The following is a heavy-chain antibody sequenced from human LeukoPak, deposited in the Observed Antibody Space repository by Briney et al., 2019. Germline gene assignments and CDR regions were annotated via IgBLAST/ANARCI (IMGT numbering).Heavy chain of an antibody. Sequence: ASVKVSCKASGYTFTSYDYNWLLQHPAQGLEWMGWMNYNSGNTGYAQKFQGRVTMTRNTSISTAYMELSSLRSEDTAVYYCANHELISQSDIFTSTPLGNFDDYWGQRTLVTVSS. V-gene: IGHV1-8*01. CDR1: GYTFTSYD. CDR3: ANHELISQSDIFTSTPLGNFDDY. J-gene: IGHJ4*02. CDR2: MNYNSGNT. D-gene: IGHD3-9*01.